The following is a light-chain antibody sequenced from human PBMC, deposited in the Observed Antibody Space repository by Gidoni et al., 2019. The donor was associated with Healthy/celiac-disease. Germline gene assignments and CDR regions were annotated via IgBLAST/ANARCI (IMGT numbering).Light chain of an antibody. CDR3: QQYYSTPCT. CDR1: QSVLYSSNNKNY. Sequence: DIVMTQSPDSLAVSLGERATINCKSSQSVLYSSNNKNYLAWYQQTPGQPPKLLIYWASTRDSGVPDRFSGSGSGTDFTLTISSLQAEDVAVYYCQQYYSTPCTFGQGTKLEIK. J-gene: IGKJ2*01. CDR2: WAS. V-gene: IGKV4-1*01.